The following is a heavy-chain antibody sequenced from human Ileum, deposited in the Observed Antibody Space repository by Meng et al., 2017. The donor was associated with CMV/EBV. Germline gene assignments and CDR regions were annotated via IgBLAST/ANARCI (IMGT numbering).Heavy chain of an antibody. CDR1: FTVTTNH. J-gene: IGHJ4*02. D-gene: IGHD3-10*01. CDR3: ARDPSNLAMFGRDGSLGY. Sequence: FTVTTNHMSWVRQAPGKGLEWLSVTYTGGGTYYADSVRGRFTISRGSSKNTLYLQMNSLRAEDTAVYYCARDPSNLAMFGRDGSLGYWGQGILVTVSS. V-gene: IGHV3-53*01. CDR2: TYTGGGT.